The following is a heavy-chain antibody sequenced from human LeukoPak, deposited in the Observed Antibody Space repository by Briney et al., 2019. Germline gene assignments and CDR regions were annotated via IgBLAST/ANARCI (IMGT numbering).Heavy chain of an antibody. D-gene: IGHD1-26*01. CDR1: GGSIGTGTYY. V-gene: IGHV4-61*02. J-gene: IGHJ5*02. CDR3: ARGASGDNWFDP. CDR2: IYTTGTT. Sequence: PSQTLSLTCTVSGGSIGTGTYYWSWIRQPAGKGLEWIGRIYTTGTTNYNPSLKSRVTMSLDTSKNQFSLRLTSVTAADTAVYYCARGASGDNWFDPWGQGTLVTVSS.